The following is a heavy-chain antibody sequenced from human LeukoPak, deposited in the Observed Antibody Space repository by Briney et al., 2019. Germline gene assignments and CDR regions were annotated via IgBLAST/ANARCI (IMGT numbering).Heavy chain of an antibody. CDR1: GGSISSGSHY. D-gene: IGHD5-12*01. Sequence: KPSETLSLTCIVSGGSISSGSHYWGWIRQPPGKGLEWIGSMHYSGITYYNPSLTGRVTISVDTSKNQFSLGLSSVTAADTAVYYCARYPYSDSGVWQAFDYWGQGTLVTVSS. CDR2: MHYSGIT. J-gene: IGHJ4*02. CDR3: ARYPYSDSGVWQAFDY. V-gene: IGHV4-39*01.